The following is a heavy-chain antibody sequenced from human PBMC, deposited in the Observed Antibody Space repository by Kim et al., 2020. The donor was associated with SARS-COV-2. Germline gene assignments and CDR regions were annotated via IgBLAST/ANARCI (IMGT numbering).Heavy chain of an antibody. D-gene: IGHD3-3*01. V-gene: IGHV1-18*01. Sequence: ASVKVSCKASGYTFTNYGLTWVRQAPGQGLEYVGWISGYNGNTNYAQKVQGRVTLARDTSTTTAYMILDSLTFDDTAVYYCARDGRRNSKGIGMDVWGQGTTVTVSS. CDR3: ARDGRRNSKGIGMDV. CDR2: ISGYNGNT. CDR1: GYTFTNYG. J-gene: IGHJ6*02.